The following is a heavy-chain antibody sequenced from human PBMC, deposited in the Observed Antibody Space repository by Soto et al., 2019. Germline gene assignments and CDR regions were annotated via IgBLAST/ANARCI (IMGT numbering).Heavy chain of an antibody. CDR3: GSVRPLGATRGVNPFDI. V-gene: IGHV1-69*01. CDR2: IIPIFGTA. D-gene: IGHD1-26*01. J-gene: IGHJ3*02. CDR1: GGTFSSYA. Sequence: SVKFSCKASGGTFSSYAISWVRQAPGQGLEWMGGIIPIFGTANYAQKLQGRVTITADESTSTAYMELSSLRSEDTAVYYCGSVRPLGATRGVNPFDIWGQGKMVPVS.